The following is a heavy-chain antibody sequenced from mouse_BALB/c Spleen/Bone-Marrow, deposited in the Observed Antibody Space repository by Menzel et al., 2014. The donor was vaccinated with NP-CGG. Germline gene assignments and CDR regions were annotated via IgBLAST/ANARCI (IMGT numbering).Heavy chain of an antibody. V-gene: IGHV1-14*01. J-gene: IGHJ2*01. CDR2: INPYNDGT. CDR3: ARRGRIAEALGY. Sequence: EVQVVESGPELVKPGASVKMSCKASGYTFTSYVMHWVKQKPGQGLEWIGYINPYNDGTKYNEKFKGKATLTSVKSSSTAYMELSSLTSEDSAVYYCARRGRIAEALGYWGQGTTLTVSS. D-gene: IGHD6-1*01. CDR1: GYTFTSYV.